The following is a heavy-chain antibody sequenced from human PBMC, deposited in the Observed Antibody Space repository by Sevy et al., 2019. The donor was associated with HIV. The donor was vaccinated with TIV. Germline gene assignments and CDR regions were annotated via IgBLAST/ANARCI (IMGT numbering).Heavy chain of an antibody. CDR3: ARDSTTRPRVLDY. Sequence: SETLSLTCSVSGGSISSYFWTWVRQSPGKGLEWIGNIYFTGNTTYSPSLKSRVTLSLDTSKSHFSLILNSVTAADTAVYYCARDSTTRPRVLDYWCQAPLVTVSS. CDR1: GGSISSYF. D-gene: IGHD1-1*01. CDR2: IYFTGNT. J-gene: IGHJ4*02. V-gene: IGHV4-59*01.